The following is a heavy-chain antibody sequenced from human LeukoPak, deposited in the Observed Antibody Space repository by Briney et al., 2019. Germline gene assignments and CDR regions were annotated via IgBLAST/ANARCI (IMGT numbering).Heavy chain of an antibody. Sequence: GASVKVSCKASGYTFTSCGISWVRQAPGQGLEWMGWISAYNGNTNYAQKLQGRVTMTTDTSTSTAYMELRSLRSDDTAVYYCARESTVVYNYYYYGMDVWGQGTTVTVSS. V-gene: IGHV1-18*01. CDR3: ARESTVVYNYYYYGMDV. CDR1: GYTFTSCG. D-gene: IGHD4-23*01. CDR2: ISAYNGNT. J-gene: IGHJ6*02.